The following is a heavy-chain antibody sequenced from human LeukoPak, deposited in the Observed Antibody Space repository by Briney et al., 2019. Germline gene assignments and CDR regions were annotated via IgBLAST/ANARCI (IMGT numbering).Heavy chain of an antibody. CDR1: GGSISNYF. CDR3: ARVITFGGVIVGVY. CDR2: IYSSGNT. J-gene: IGHJ4*02. Sequence: SETLSLTCTVSGGSISNYFWSWIRQPPGKGLEWIAYIYSSGNTNYNPSLRGRVTISVDTSKNQFSLRMNSVTAADTAVYYCARVITFGGVIVGVYWGQGSLVTVSS. D-gene: IGHD3-16*02. V-gene: IGHV4-59*08.